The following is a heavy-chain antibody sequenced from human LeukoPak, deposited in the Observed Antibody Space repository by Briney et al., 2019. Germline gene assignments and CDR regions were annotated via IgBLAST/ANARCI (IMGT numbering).Heavy chain of an antibody. CDR3: AKESGQYDY. Sequence: GGSLRLSCAASGFTFRDYAMSWVRQAPGKGLEWVSTISGSGSTTYYADLVRGRFTISRGNSKNTLYLQINSLRAEDTAVYYCAKESGQYDYWGQGTLVTVSS. D-gene: IGHD3-3*01. CDR1: GFTFRDYA. V-gene: IGHV3-23*01. J-gene: IGHJ4*02. CDR2: ISGSGSTT.